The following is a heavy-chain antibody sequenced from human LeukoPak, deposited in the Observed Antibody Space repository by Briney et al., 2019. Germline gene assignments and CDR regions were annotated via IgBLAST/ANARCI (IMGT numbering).Heavy chain of an antibody. CDR1: GGSISSYY. D-gene: IGHD4-17*01. Sequence: SETLSLTCTVSGGSISSYYWSWIRQPPGKGLEWIGYIYYSGSTNYNPSLKSRVTISVDTSKNQFSLKLSSVTAADTAVYYCARYNYYGDLRVRQFDPWGQGTLVTVSS. CDR3: ARYNYYGDLRVRQFDP. V-gene: IGHV4-59*01. J-gene: IGHJ5*02. CDR2: IYYSGST.